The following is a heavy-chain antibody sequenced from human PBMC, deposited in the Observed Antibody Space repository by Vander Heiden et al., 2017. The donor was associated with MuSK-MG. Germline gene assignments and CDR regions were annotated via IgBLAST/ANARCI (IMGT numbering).Heavy chain of an antibody. CDR2: INPNSGGT. CDR1: GYTFTGYY. Sequence: QVQLVQSGAEVKKPGASVKVSCKASGYTFTGYYMHWVRQAPGQGLEWMGWINPNSGGTNYAQKLQGRVTMTRDTSISTAHMELSRLGSEDPAVYYCARALLIPATAERYFDDWGQGTMVTVSS. J-gene: IGHJ4*02. D-gene: IGHD5-18*01. CDR3: ARALLIPATAERYFDD. V-gene: IGHV1-2*02.